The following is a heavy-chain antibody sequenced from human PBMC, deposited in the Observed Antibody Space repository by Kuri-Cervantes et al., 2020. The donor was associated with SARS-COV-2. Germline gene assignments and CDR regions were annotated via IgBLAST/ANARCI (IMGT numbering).Heavy chain of an antibody. D-gene: IGHD3-3*01. CDR3: ARSGERGIFGVVTGYYYYGMDV. CDR1: GGTFSSYA. J-gene: IGHJ6*02. CDR2: IIPIFGTA. Sequence: SVKVSCKASGGTFSSYAISWVRQAPGQGLEWMGGIIPIFGTANYAQKFQGRVTITADESTSTAYMELSSLRSEDTAVYYCARSGERGIFGVVTGYYYYGMDVWCQGTTVTVSS. V-gene: IGHV1-69*13.